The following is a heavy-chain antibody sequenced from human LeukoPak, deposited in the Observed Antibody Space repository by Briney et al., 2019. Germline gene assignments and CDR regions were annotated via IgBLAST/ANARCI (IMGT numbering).Heavy chain of an antibody. Sequence: GGSLRLSCAASGFTFSRHSMSWVRQAPGKGLEWVSVISGSGGRSYSEDSVKGRFTISRDNSKNTLYLQMNSLRAEDTAVYYCAKDAGSSSPTYWGQGTLVTVSS. CDR2: ISGSGGRS. V-gene: IGHV3-23*01. CDR1: GFTFSRHS. J-gene: IGHJ4*02. CDR3: AKDAGSSSPTY. D-gene: IGHD3-10*01.